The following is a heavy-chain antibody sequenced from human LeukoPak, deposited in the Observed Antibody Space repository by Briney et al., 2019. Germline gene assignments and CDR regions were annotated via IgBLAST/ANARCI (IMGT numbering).Heavy chain of an antibody. V-gene: IGHV3-21*01. CDR2: ISSSSTDM. Sequence: GGSLRLSCATSGFSFNTYSMNWVRQAPGKGLEWVSSISSSSTDMHYADSVKGRFTISRDNAKNSLYLQINSLRAEDTAVYYCARGKWGIDFWGQGTLVTVSS. J-gene: IGHJ4*02. CDR1: GFSFNTYS. D-gene: IGHD1-26*01. CDR3: ARGKWGIDF.